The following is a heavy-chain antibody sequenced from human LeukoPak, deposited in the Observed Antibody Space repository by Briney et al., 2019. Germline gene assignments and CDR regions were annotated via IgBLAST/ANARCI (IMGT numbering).Heavy chain of an antibody. CDR3: AKVLTMVIDIDY. Sequence: PGGSLRLSCAASGFTFSSYAMSWVRQAPGKGLEWVSAISGSGGSTYYKDSVKGRFTISRDNSKNTLYLQMNSLRAEDTAVYYCAKVLTMVIDIDYWGQGTLVTVSS. J-gene: IGHJ4*02. CDR1: GFTFSSYA. CDR2: ISGSGGST. D-gene: IGHD3-10*01. V-gene: IGHV3-23*01.